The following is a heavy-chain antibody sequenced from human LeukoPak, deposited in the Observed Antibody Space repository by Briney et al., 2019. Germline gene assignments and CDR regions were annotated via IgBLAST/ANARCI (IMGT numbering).Heavy chain of an antibody. V-gene: IGHV3-23*01. CDR3: ASFHYYGSGAYYLSY. CDR1: GFTLSSYA. J-gene: IGHJ4*02. Sequence: PGGSLRLSCAASGFTLSSYAMTWVRQAPGKGLEWVSDIGDSGATTYYADSVKGRFTISRDNSKYTLYLQMSSLRAEDTAVYFCASFHYYGSGAYYLSYWGQGTLVTVSS. D-gene: IGHD3-10*01. CDR2: IGDSGATT.